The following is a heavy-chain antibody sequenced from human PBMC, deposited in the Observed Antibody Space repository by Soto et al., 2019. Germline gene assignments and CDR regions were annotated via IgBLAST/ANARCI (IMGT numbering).Heavy chain of an antibody. Sequence: GGSLRLSCAASGFTFDDYAMHGVRQAPGKGLEWVSGISWNSGSIGYADSVKGRFTISRDNAKNSLYLQMNSLRAEDTALYYCAKDHGPLRFLEWLFDYWGQGTLVTVSS. V-gene: IGHV3-9*01. J-gene: IGHJ4*02. CDR1: GFTFDDYA. CDR2: ISWNSGSI. D-gene: IGHD3-3*01. CDR3: AKDHGPLRFLEWLFDY.